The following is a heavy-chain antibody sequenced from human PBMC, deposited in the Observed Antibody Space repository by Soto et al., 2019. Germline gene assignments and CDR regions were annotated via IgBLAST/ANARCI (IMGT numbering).Heavy chain of an antibody. Sequence: EVQLVESGGGLVQPGGSLRLSCAASGFTFSSYSMNWVRQAPGKGLEWVSSISSSSSYIYYADSVKGRFTISRDNAKNSLYLQMNSLRAEDTAVYYCARVEDGDYDSYYYYMDVWGKGTTVTVSS. CDR2: ISSSSSYI. V-gene: IGHV3-21*01. J-gene: IGHJ6*03. CDR3: ARVEDGDYDSYYYYMDV. CDR1: GFTFSSYS. D-gene: IGHD4-17*01.